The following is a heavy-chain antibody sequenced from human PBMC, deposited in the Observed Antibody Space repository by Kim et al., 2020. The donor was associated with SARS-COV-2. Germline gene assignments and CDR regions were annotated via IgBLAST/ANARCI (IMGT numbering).Heavy chain of an antibody. V-gene: IGHV4-59*01. J-gene: IGHJ2*01. Sequence: GSTTCNPSLKSRVTISVDTSKNQFSLKLTSVTAADTAVYYCARDVGYFDLWGRGTLVTVSS. D-gene: IGHD2-15*01. CDR3: ARDVGYFDL. CDR2: GST.